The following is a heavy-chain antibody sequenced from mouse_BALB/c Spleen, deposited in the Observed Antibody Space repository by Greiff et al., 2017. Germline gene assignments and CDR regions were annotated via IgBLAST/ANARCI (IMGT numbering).Heavy chain of an antibody. V-gene: IGHV1-5*01. D-gene: IGHD2-4*01. Sequence: VQLQQSGTVLARPGASVKMSCKASGYSFTSYWMHWVKQRPGQGLEWIGAIYPGNSDTSYNQKFKGKAKLTAVTSASTAYMELSSLTNEDSAVYYCTIPIYYDYPWFAYWGQGTLVTVSA. CDR1: GYSFTSYW. CDR2: IYPGNSDT. CDR3: TIPIYYDYPWFAY. J-gene: IGHJ3*01.